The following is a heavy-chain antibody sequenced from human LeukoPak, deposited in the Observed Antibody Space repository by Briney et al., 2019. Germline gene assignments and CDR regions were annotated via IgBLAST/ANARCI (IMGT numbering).Heavy chain of an antibody. CDR3: ARAHDILTRYFDY. V-gene: IGHV1-2*02. J-gene: IGHJ4*02. D-gene: IGHD3-9*01. Sequence: GASVKISCKAPGYTYTGYDMHWVRQAPGQGLEWMGWINPNSGGTNYAQKFQGRVTMTRDTSISTAYMELSRLRSDDTAVYYCARAHDILTRYFDYWGQGTLVTVSS. CDR1: GYTYTGYD. CDR2: INPNSGGT.